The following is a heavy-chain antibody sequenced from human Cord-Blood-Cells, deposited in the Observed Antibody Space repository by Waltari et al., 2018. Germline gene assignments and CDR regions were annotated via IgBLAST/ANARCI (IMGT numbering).Heavy chain of an antibody. CDR3: ARRLYGSGSSHYGMDV. J-gene: IGHJ6*02. CDR2: INHGGGT. D-gene: IGHD3-10*01. V-gene: IGHV4-34*01. CDR1: GGSFSGYY. Sequence: QVQLQQWGAGLLKPSETLSLTCAVYGGSFSGYYWSWIRQPPGKGLEWIGEINHGGGTNTTPSLKSRVTISVDTSTNQFSLKLGSVTAADTAVYYCARRLYGSGSSHYGMDVWGQGTTVTVSS.